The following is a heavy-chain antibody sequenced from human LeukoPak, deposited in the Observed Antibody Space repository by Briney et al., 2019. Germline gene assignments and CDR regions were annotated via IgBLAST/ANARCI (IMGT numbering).Heavy chain of an antibody. Sequence: PSETLSLTCAVYGGSFSGYYWSWIRQPPGKGLEWIGETNHSGSTDYNPSLKSRVAISVDTSKNQFSLKLSSVTAADTAVYYCATYYGSGSDSYYYYMDVWGRGTTVTVSS. D-gene: IGHD3-10*01. CDR2: TNHSGST. CDR1: GGSFSGYY. CDR3: ATYYGSGSDSYYYYMDV. V-gene: IGHV4-34*01. J-gene: IGHJ6*03.